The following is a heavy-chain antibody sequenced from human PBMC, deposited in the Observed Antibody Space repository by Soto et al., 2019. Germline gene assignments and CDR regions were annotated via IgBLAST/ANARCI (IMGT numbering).Heavy chain of an antibody. CDR1: GGSFSGYY. CDR3: ARGLLWFGELSTGSKHAGGWFDP. CDR2: INHSGST. J-gene: IGHJ5*02. V-gene: IGHV4-34*01. Sequence: ESLSLTCSVYGGSFSGYYWSWIRQPAGKGLEWIGEINHSGSTNYNPSLKSRVTISVDTSKNQFSLKLSSVTAADTAVYYCARGLLWFGELSTGSKHAGGWFDPWGQGTLVTVYS. D-gene: IGHD3-10*01.